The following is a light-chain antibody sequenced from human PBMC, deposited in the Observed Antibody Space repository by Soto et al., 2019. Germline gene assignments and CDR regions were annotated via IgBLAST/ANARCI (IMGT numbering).Light chain of an antibody. V-gene: IGKV1-39*01. CDR3: QQSYDHPLT. J-gene: IGKJ5*01. Sequence: DIQMTQSPSSLSASVGDRVSITCRASQTINTNVNWFQQKPGEVPKILIYRASTLQGGVPSRFSGSGSGTEFTLTISNLQREDFATYYCQQSYDHPLTFGQGTRPEI. CDR1: QTINTN. CDR2: RAS.